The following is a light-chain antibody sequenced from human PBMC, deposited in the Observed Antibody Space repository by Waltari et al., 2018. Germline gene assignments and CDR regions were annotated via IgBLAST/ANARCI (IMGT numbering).Light chain of an antibody. Sequence: EIVLTQSPATLSLSPGERATLSCRASQSVSSYLAWYQLKPGQAPRLLIYVASNRATGIPARFSGSASGTDFTLTINSLEPEDFAVYYCLQSSNWYTFGQGTKLEIK. J-gene: IGKJ2*01. CDR3: LQSSNWYT. V-gene: IGKV3-11*01. CDR1: QSVSSY. CDR2: VAS.